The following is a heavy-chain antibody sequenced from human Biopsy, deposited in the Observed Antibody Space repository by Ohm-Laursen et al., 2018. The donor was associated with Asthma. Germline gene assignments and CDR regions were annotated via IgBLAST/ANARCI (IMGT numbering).Heavy chain of an antibody. Sequence: ASVKVSCKASGYTFTSYTLHWVRQAPGLRPEWMGRSNAGYGNTKYSQKFQGRLTITRDTSASTVYMELSALTSEDTAVYFCAWPDMVASIFRVWGQGTLVTVSS. CDR2: SNAGYGNT. V-gene: IGHV1-3*01. CDR1: GYTFTSYT. J-gene: IGHJ4*02. CDR3: AWPDMVASIFRV. D-gene: IGHD3-3*01.